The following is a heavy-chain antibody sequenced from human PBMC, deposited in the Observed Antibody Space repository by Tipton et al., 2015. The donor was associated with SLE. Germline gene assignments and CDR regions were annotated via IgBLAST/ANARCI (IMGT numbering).Heavy chain of an antibody. Sequence: VQLVQSGAEVKKAGETLKISCKGSGYDFPGYYIAWVRQTPGKGLEWVGMVYPRDSEVRYSPSFQGHVTVSADTSTSTAYLQWSSLRASDSGMYYCVRQVGYNDYVNWGQGTLVTVSS. CDR1: GYDFPGYY. CDR2: VYPRDSEV. J-gene: IGHJ4*02. V-gene: IGHV5-51*01. D-gene: IGHD3-16*01. CDR3: VRQVGYNDYVN.